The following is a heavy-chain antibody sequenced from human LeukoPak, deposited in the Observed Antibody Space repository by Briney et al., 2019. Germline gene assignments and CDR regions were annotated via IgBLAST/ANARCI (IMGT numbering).Heavy chain of an antibody. D-gene: IGHD6-19*01. CDR1: GGSIGSSNYY. J-gene: IGHJ4*02. Sequence: PSETLSLTCTVSGGSIGSSNYYWVWVRQPPGKGLEWIGFLHSSGNTYYSPSLNSLVTMSVDISINQFSLMLTSMTVADTALYYCASKRFSSGWAYYFDYWGQGTLVTVSS. V-gene: IGHV4-39*01. CDR2: LHSSGNT. CDR3: ASKRFSSGWAYYFDY.